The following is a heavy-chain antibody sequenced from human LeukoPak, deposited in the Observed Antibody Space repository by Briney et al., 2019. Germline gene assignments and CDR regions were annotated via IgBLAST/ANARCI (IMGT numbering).Heavy chain of an antibody. Sequence: ASVTVSCKASGYTFTGYYMHWVRQAPGQGLEWMGRINPNSGGTNYAQKFQGRVTMTRDTSISTAYMELSRLRSDDTAVYYCARERVEMATINDYWGQGTLVTVSS. CDR3: ARERVEMATINDY. J-gene: IGHJ4*02. CDR1: GYTFTGYY. D-gene: IGHD5-24*01. CDR2: INPNSGGT. V-gene: IGHV1-2*06.